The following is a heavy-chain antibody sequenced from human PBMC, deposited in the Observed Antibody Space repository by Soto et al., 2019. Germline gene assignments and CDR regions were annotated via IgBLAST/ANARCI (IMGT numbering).Heavy chain of an antibody. J-gene: IGHJ1*01. Sequence: GASVKVSCKASGYTFTSYGISWVRQAPGQGLEWMGWISAYNGNTNYAQKLQGRVTMTTDTSTSTAYMELRSLRSDDTAVYYCASGWQWLVPSEYFQHWGQGTLVTVSS. CDR1: GYTFTSYG. D-gene: IGHD6-19*01. CDR3: ASGWQWLVPSEYFQH. V-gene: IGHV1-18*01. CDR2: ISAYNGNT.